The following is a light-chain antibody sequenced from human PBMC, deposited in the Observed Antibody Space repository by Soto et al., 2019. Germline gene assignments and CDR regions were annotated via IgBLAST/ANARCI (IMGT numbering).Light chain of an antibody. CDR1: QSVGSSY. CDR2: GAS. V-gene: IGKV3-20*01. Sequence: EIVLTQSPGTLSLSPGDRATLSCRASQSVGSSYLAWYQQKPGQSPRLLIYGASSRATGVPDRFSGSGSATDFTLTISRLEPDDFAVYYCQQFGSSPMFTFGQWTTLEI. J-gene: IGKJ2*01. CDR3: QQFGSSPMFT.